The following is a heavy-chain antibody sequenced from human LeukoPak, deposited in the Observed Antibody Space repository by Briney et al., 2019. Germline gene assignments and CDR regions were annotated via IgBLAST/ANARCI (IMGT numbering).Heavy chain of an antibody. D-gene: IGHD3-3*01. CDR3: ARGLYDFWSGSNYYYMDV. CDR1: GGSISSGSYY. CDR2: IYTSGST. J-gene: IGHJ6*03. Sequence: SETLSLTCTVSGGSISSGSYYWSWIRQPAGKGLKWIGRIYTSGSTSYNPSLKSRVTISVDTSKNQFSLKLSSVTAADTAVYYCARGLYDFWSGSNYYYMDVWGKGTTVTVSS. V-gene: IGHV4-61*02.